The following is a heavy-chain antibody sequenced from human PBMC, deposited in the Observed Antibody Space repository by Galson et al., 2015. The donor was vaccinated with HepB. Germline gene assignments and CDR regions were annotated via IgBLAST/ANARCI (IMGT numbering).Heavy chain of an antibody. CDR3: ASAVGAMGYPPPPKTESDAFDI. CDR2: ISSSSSYI. CDR1: GFTFSSYS. J-gene: IGHJ3*02. D-gene: IGHD1-26*01. V-gene: IGHV3-21*01. Sequence: SLRLSCAASGFTFSSYSMNWVRQAPGKGLEWVSSISSSSSYIYYADSVKGRFTISRDNAKNSLYLQMNSLRAVDTAVYYCASAVGAMGYPPPPKTESDAFDIWGQGTMVTVSS.